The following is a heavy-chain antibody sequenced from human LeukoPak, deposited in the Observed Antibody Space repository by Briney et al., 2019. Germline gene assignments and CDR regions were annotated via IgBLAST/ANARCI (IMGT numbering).Heavy chain of an antibody. CDR2: IKPDGSEK. J-gene: IGHJ4*02. D-gene: IGHD6-19*01. Sequence: GGSLRLSCAASGFTFNTYWMSWVRQAPGKGLEWVANIKPDGSEKYYMGSVKGRFTISRDNAKNSLYLQMNSLRAEDTAVYYCARDQWWQFIAVAITSYFDSWGQGTLVTVSS. CDR1: GFTFNTYW. V-gene: IGHV3-7*01. CDR3: ARDQWWQFIAVAITSYFDS.